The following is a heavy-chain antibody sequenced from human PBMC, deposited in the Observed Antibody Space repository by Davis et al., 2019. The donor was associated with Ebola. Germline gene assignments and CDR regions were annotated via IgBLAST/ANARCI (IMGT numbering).Heavy chain of an antibody. V-gene: IGHV4-59*01. Sequence: MPGGSLRLSCTVSGGYISSYYWSWIRQPPRKGLEWIGDIYYSGSTKSNPSLKSRVTISVDTSKKQFSLKVSSVTAADTAVYYCARGQMRSRAFDIWSQGTMVTVSP. CDR2: IYYSGST. CDR3: ARGQMRSRAFDI. CDR1: GGYISSYY. J-gene: IGHJ3*02. D-gene: IGHD5-24*01.